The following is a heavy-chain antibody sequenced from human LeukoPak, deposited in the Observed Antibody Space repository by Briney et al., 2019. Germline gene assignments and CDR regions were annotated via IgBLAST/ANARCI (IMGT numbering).Heavy chain of an antibody. D-gene: IGHD1-26*01. Sequence: ASVKVSCKASGGTFSSYAISWVRQAPGQGLEWMGWISNYNGNTNYAPNFHGRLTMTIDTSTTTSYMELRSLRSDDTAVYYCARDLAWGADLMGPTDDWLDPWGQGTLVTVSS. J-gene: IGHJ5*02. CDR2: ISNYNGNT. V-gene: IGHV1-18*01. CDR3: ARDLAWGADLMGPTDDWLDP. CDR1: GGTFSSYA.